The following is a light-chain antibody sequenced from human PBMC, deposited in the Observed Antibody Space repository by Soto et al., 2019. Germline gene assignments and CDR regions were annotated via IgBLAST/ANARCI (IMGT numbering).Light chain of an antibody. V-gene: IGKV2-30*01. CDR1: QSLVYSDGHTY. Sequence: DVVMTQSPLSLPVTLGQPASISCRSSQSLVYSDGHTYLSWFHQRPGQPPRRLSNEVSNRVSGVXDXXSGSGSGNDFTLKSSRVEAEYLGVYYCIQGTHWPLTFGGGTTVEIE. J-gene: IGKJ4*01. CDR3: IQGTHWPLT. CDR2: EVS.